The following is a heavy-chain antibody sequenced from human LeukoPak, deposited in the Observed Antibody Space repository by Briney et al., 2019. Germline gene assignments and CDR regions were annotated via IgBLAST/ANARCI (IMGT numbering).Heavy chain of an antibody. CDR3: ARDSLMVRGVIAFDI. CDR2: IYYSGST. Sequence: SETLSLTCTVSGGSISSGGSYWSWIRQHPGKGLEWIGYIYYSGSTYYNPSLKSRVTISVDTSKNQFSLKLSSVTAADTAVYYCARDSLMVRGVIAFDIWGQGTMVTVSS. CDR1: GGSISSGGSY. J-gene: IGHJ3*02. V-gene: IGHV4-31*03. D-gene: IGHD3-10*01.